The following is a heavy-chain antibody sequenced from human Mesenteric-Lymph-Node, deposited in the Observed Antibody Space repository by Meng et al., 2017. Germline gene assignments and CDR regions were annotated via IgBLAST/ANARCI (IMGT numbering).Heavy chain of an antibody. Sequence: GESLKISCAASGFTFSSYSMNWVRQATGKGLEWVSSISSSSSYIYYADSVKGRFTISRDNAKNSLQLEMNSLRAEDTAMYYCARDWAFDIWGQGTMVTVSS. CDR2: ISSSSSYI. CDR3: ARDWAFDI. CDR1: GFTFSSYS. J-gene: IGHJ3*02. V-gene: IGHV3-21*01.